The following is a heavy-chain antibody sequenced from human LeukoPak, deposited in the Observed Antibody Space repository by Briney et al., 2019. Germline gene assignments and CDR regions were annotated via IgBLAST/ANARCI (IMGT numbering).Heavy chain of an antibody. CDR2: IRSKANSYAT. CDR3: TTAAGTGGYYYYGMDV. CDR1: GFTFSGSA. Sequence: PGGSLRLSCAASGFTFSGSAMHWVRQASGKGLEWVGRIRSKANSYATAYAASVKGRFTISRDDSKNTAYLQMNSLKTEDTAVYYCTTAAGTGGYYYYGMDVWGQGTTVTVSS. J-gene: IGHJ6*02. V-gene: IGHV3-73*01. D-gene: IGHD6-13*01.